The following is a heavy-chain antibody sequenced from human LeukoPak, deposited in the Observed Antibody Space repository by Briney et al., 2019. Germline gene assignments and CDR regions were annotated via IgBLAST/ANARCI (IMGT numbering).Heavy chain of an antibody. CDR2: IYSGGST. CDR1: GFTFSSYW. CDR3: ARSIAAARFGFDY. Sequence: GGSLRLSCAASGFTFSSYWMSWVRQAPGKGLEWVSVIYSGGSTYYADSVKGRFTISRDNSKNTLYLQMNSLRAEDTAVYYCARSIAAARFGFDYWGQGTLVTVSS. D-gene: IGHD6-13*01. J-gene: IGHJ4*02. V-gene: IGHV3-53*01.